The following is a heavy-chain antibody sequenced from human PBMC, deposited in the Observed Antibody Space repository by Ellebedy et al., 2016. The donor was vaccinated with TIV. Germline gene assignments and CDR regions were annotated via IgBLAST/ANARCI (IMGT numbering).Heavy chain of an antibody. CDR2: ISLSVNTM. J-gene: IGHJ4*02. CDR1: GYSFSSYA. CDR3: ARMYFYDTSGDIGY. D-gene: IGHD3-22*01. V-gene: IGHV3-23*01. Sequence: PGGSLRLSCAGSGYSFSSYAMSWVRQAPGKGLEWVSRISLSVNTMYYADSVQGRFSLSRDNAKNSLYLQMDSLRAEDTAVYYCARMYFYDTSGDIGYWGQGTLVTVSS.